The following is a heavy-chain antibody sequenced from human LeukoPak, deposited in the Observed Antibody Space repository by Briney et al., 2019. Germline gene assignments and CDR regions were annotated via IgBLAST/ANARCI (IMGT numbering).Heavy chain of an antibody. CDR1: GGSISSRGYS. V-gene: IGHV4-30-2*01. Sequence: PSETLSLTCAVSGGSISSRGYSWSWIRQPPGKGLEWIGYIYHSGSTYYNPSLKSRVTISVDRSKNQFSLKLSSVTAADTAVYYCAGEYSSSSGFDYWGQGTLVTVSS. J-gene: IGHJ4*02. CDR3: AGEYSSSSGFDY. CDR2: IYHSGST. D-gene: IGHD6-6*01.